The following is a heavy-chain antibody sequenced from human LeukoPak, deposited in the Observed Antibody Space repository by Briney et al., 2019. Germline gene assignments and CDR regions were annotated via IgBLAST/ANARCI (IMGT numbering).Heavy chain of an antibody. J-gene: IGHJ4*02. CDR3: ARDRYYDSSGYYSPGFQDY. CDR2: INPSGAST. Sequence: ASVKVSCKASGYTFTDYYMHWVRQAPGQGLEWMGIINPSGASTSYAQKFQGRVTMTRDMSTSTVYMELSSLRSEDTAVYYCARDRYYDSSGYYSPGFQDYWGQGTLVTVSS. V-gene: IGHV1-46*01. CDR1: GYTFTDYY. D-gene: IGHD3-22*01.